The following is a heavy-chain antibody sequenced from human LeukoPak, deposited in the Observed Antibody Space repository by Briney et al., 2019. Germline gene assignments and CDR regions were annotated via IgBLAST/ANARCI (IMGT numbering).Heavy chain of an antibody. D-gene: IGHD6-19*01. CDR1: GESFSGYY. V-gene: IGHV4-34*01. CDR2: INHSGST. J-gene: IGHJ4*02. CDR3: ARGWPRRSIAVAGSGDLDY. Sequence: KPSETLSLTCAGYGESFSGYYWSWIRQPPGKGLEWIGEINHSGSTNYNPSLKSRVTISVDTSKNQFSLKLSSVTAADTAVYYCARGWPRRSIAVAGSGDLDYWGQGTLVTVSS.